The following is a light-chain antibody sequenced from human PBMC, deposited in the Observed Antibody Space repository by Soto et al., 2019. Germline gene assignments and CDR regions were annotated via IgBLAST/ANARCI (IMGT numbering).Light chain of an antibody. Sequence: QSALTQPRSVSGSPGQSVTISCTGTSSDVGGYNYVSWYQQHPGKAPKVMIYDVSKRPSGVPDRFSDSKSGNTASLTISGLQAEDEADYYCCSYAGSPYVFGTGTKLTVL. CDR3: CSYAGSPYV. CDR2: DVS. CDR1: SSDVGGYNY. J-gene: IGLJ1*01. V-gene: IGLV2-11*01.